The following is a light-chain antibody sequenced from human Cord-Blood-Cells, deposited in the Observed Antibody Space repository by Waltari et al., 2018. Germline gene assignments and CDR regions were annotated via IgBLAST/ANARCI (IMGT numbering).Light chain of an antibody. CDR2: SNN. CDR1: SSNIGSNT. CDR3: AAWDDSLNGLYV. Sequence: QSVLTQPPSASGTPGQRVTISCSGSSSNIGSNTVNWYQQLPGTAPKPPIYSNNQRPSGVPDRFSGSKSGTSASLAISGLQSEDEADYYCAAWDDSLNGLYVFGTGTKVTVL. J-gene: IGLJ1*01. V-gene: IGLV1-44*01.